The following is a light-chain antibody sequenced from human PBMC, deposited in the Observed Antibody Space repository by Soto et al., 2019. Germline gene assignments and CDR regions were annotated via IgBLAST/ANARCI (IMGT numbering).Light chain of an antibody. CDR2: EVS. V-gene: IGLV2-14*01. J-gene: IGLJ1*01. Sequence: QSALTQPASVSGSPGQSITISCTGTSSDVGGYNYVSWYQQHPGKAPKLMIYEVSNRPSGVSNRFSGSKSGNTASLTISGLQAEDEADYCCSSYTSSSPHVFGTGTKVTVL. CDR3: SSYTSSSPHV. CDR1: SSDVGGYNY.